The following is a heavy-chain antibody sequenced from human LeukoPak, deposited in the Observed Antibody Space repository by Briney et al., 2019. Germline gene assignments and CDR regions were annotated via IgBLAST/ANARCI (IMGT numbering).Heavy chain of an antibody. J-gene: IGHJ5*01. CDR3: AKDRPNFHENSGHYYRRDGDS. V-gene: IGHV3-23*01. Sequence: GGSLRLSCQASGFTFYMYAMSWVRQAPGKGLEWVASMCGTAGCTFYPDSVKGRFNISRDNSKNVLYLRMNSLTAEDTAIYYCAKDRPNFHENSGHYYRRDGDSWGQGTLVTVSS. CDR1: GFTFYMYA. CDR2: MCGTAGCT. D-gene: IGHD3-22*01.